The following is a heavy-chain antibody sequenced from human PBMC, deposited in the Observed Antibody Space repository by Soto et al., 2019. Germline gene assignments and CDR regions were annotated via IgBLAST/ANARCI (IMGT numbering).Heavy chain of an antibody. CDR3: ARDYRGLHLGELPND. D-gene: IGHD3-16*01. J-gene: IGHJ4*02. CDR2: IWYDGSNK. CDR1: GFAFSSYV. V-gene: IGHV3-33*08. Sequence: PGGSLRLSCAASGFAFSSYVMNWVRQAPGKGLEWVAVIWYDGSNKYYADSVKGRFTISRDNSKNTLYLQMNSLRAEDTAVYYCARDYRGLHLGELPNDWGQGTLVSVSS.